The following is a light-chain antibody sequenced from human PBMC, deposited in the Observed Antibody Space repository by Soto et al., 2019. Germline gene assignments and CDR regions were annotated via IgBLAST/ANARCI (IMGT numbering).Light chain of an antibody. CDR1: QTIGSW. J-gene: IGKJ2*01. CDR3: QEYKSYSPYT. CDR2: RAS. V-gene: IGKV1-5*03. Sequence: DIQFTQFPSNLSASIGDRVTITCRATQTIGSWLAWYQQKPRKAPKQLIYRASSLETGAPSRFSGSGSGTEFTLTISSLQPDDFASYYCQEYKSYSPYTFGQGTRLEIK.